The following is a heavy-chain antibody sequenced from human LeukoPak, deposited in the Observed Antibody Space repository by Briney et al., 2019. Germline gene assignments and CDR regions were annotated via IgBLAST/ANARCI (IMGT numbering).Heavy chain of an antibody. CDR3: ARWIAAAATGWFDP. V-gene: IGHV3-30-3*01. CDR1: GFTFSSYA. CDR2: ISYDGSNK. D-gene: IGHD6-13*01. J-gene: IGHJ5*02. Sequence: GGSLRLSCAASGFTFSSYAMHWVRRAPGKGLEWVAVISYDGSNKYYADSVKGRFTISRDNSKNTLYLQMNSLRAEDTAVYYCARWIAAAATGWFDPWGQGALVTVSS.